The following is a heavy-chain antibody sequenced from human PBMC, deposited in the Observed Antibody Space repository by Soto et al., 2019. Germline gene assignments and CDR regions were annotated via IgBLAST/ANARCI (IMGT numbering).Heavy chain of an antibody. CDR1: CYTFSNYG. CDR2: ISLYSDVT. Sequence: QVQLGQTGGEVKRPGASVKVSCKTSCYTFSNYGITCVLQAPGQHLEWLGRISLYSDVTNYAQKIQGRVAMTTDTSTTTAYMELRSRRSDDTAFYYCARVVPGAEAWFGPWGQGTLVTVAS. J-gene: IGHJ5*02. CDR3: ARVVPGAEAWFGP. D-gene: IGHD2-2*01. V-gene: IGHV1-18*01.